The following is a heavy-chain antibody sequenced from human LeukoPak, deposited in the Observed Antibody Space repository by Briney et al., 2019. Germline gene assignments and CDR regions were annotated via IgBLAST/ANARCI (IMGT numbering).Heavy chain of an antibody. J-gene: IGHJ4*02. Sequence: GGSLRLSCAASGFTFSSYSMNWVRQAPGKGLEWVSSISSSSSYIYYADSVKGRFTISRDNAKNSLYLQMKSLRAEDTAVYYCARAICSGGICYEDYWGQGTLVTVSS. V-gene: IGHV3-21*01. CDR1: GFTFSSYS. CDR3: ARAICSGGICYEDY. D-gene: IGHD2-15*01. CDR2: ISSSSSYI.